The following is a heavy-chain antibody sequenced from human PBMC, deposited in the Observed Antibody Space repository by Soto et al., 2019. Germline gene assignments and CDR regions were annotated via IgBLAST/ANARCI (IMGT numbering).Heavy chain of an antibody. CDR1: GGSISSSSYY. D-gene: IGHD6-13*01. Sequence: SETLSLTCTVSGGSISSSSYYWGWIRQPPGKGLEWIGSIYYSGSTYYNPSLKSRVTISVDTSKNQFSLKLSSVTAADTAVYYCARDRMDAAAGSGGDYYHYYGMDVWGQGTTVTVSS. J-gene: IGHJ6*02. CDR2: IYYSGST. V-gene: IGHV4-39*02. CDR3: ARDRMDAAAGSGGDYYHYYGMDV.